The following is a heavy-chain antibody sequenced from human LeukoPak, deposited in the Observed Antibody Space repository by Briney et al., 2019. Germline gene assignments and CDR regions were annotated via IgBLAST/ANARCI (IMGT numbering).Heavy chain of an antibody. D-gene: IGHD3-22*01. CDR2: VKQDGSEK. CDR1: VFTFSSYW. J-gene: IGHJ4*02. Sequence: GGSLRLSCAASVFTFSSYWMSWVRQAPGKGLEWVANVKQDGSEKYYVDSVKGRFTISRDNAKNSLYLQMNSLRAEDTAVYYCARAFHYYDSSDYWGQGTLVTVSS. V-gene: IGHV3-7*01. CDR3: ARAFHYYDSSDY.